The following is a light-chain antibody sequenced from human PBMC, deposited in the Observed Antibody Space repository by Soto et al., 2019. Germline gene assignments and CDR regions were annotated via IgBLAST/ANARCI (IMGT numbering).Light chain of an antibody. CDR2: KVS. J-gene: IGKJ5*01. CDR1: QSFVQSDGIAD. Sequence: VRITQSQLSLPVNLGQPASISCRSNQSFVQSDGIADFSWRQQKPGRSPRRLIYKVSNRDSGVPARFSGSGSGTDFALKISRVEAEDVGVYYCMQGTYWPITCGQGARREI. CDR3: MQGTYWPIT. V-gene: IGKV2-30*02.